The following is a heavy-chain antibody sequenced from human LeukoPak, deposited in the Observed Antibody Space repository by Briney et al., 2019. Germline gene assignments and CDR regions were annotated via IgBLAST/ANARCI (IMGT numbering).Heavy chain of an antibody. D-gene: IGHD5-18*01. V-gene: IGHV1-18*01. CDR2: ISAYNGNT. CDR1: GYTFTSYG. Sequence: ASVKVSCKASGYTFTSYGISWVRQAPGQGLEWMGWISAYNGNTNYAQKLQGRVTMTTDTSTSTAYMELRSLRSDDTAVYYCARDEGRRRKDTAMVTGFDYWGQGTLVTVSS. J-gene: IGHJ4*02. CDR3: ARDEGRRRKDTAMVTGFDY.